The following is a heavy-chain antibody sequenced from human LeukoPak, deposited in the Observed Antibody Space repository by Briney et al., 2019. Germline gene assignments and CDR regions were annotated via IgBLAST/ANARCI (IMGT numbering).Heavy chain of an antibody. D-gene: IGHD3-10*01. V-gene: IGHV3-30-3*01. J-gene: IGHJ4*02. CDR1: GFTFSSSA. Sequence: SGGSLRLSCAASGFTFSSSAMHWVRQAPGKGLEWVAVISYDGSNEYYADSVKGRFTISRDNSKNTLYLQMNSLSVEDTAVYYCARVGYYASGPFSYFDYWGQGTLVTVSS. CDR2: ISYDGSNE. CDR3: ARVGYYASGPFSYFDY.